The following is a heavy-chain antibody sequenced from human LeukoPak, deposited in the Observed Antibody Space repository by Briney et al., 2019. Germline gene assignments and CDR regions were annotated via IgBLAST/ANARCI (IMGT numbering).Heavy chain of an antibody. Sequence: ASVKVSCKASGYTLTAYYIYRVRQAPGQGLEWMGRINPNSGGTDYAQNFQGRVTMTRDTSISTAYMELSRLRSDDTAVYYCARRYSSVGTCYLVENWLDPWGQGTLVTVIS. CDR3: ARRYSSVGTCYLVENWLDP. D-gene: IGHD2-15*01. CDR1: GYTLTAYY. CDR2: INPNSGGT. V-gene: IGHV1-2*06. J-gene: IGHJ5*02.